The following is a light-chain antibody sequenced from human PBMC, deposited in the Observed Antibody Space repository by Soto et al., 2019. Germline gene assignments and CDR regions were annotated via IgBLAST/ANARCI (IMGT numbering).Light chain of an antibody. CDR1: QSISNH. CDR3: QQSYSSPPT. V-gene: IGKV1-39*01. Sequence: DIQMPQSQSSLSASVEDRVIITCRASQSISNHLNWYQQKPGKAPKLLIFAASSLQSGVPSRFSGSRSGPDFTLTISSLQPEDFATYYCQQSYSSPPTFGQGTKVDIK. J-gene: IGKJ1*01. CDR2: AAS.